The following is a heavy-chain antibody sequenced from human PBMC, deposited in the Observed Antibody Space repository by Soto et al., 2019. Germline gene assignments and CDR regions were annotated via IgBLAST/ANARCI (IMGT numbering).Heavy chain of an antibody. D-gene: IGHD3-3*01. V-gene: IGHV4-39*01. Sequence: PSETLSLTCTVSGGSISSSSYYWGWIRQPPGKGLEWIGSIYYSGSTYYNPSLKSRVTISVDTSKNQFSLKLSSVTAADTAVYYCARHLYAEGDFWSGYYYRYYYYGMDVWGQGTTVTVSS. CDR2: IYYSGST. CDR3: ARHLYAEGDFWSGYYYRYYYYGMDV. J-gene: IGHJ6*02. CDR1: GGSISSSSYY.